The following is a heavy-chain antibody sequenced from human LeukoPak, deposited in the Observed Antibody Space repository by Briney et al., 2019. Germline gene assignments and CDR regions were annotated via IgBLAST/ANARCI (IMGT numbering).Heavy chain of an antibody. Sequence: GASMEVSCKASGYTFTDYYIHWVRQAPGQGYEWMGRINPNSGGTNYPQKFLGRVTMTRDTSISTAYMELSRLTSDDTAVYYCTRDRVPITVPGTWFDPWGQGALVTVSS. J-gene: IGHJ5*02. D-gene: IGHD6-19*01. CDR2: INPNSGGT. V-gene: IGHV1-2*06. CDR1: GYTFTDYY. CDR3: TRDRVPITVPGTWFDP.